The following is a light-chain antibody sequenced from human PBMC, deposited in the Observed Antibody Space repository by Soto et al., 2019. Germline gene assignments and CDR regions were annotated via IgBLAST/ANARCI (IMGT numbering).Light chain of an antibody. CDR3: QQLFDSPIT. Sequence: GESVTITCRASQVISTSLAWYQVKPGKAHKLLIYAAYTLESGVPSRFSATVSGTEFSLTITSLQPEDFATYYCQQLFDSPITFGQGTRLEIK. V-gene: IGKV1-9*01. J-gene: IGKJ5*01. CDR2: AAY. CDR1: QVISTS.